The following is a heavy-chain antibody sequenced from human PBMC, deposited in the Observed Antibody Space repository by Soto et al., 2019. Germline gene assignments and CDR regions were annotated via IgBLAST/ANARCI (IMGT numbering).Heavy chain of an antibody. D-gene: IGHD3-16*01. CDR2: ISAYNGNT. V-gene: IGHV1-18*01. J-gene: IGHJ5*02. CDR1: GYTFTSYG. Sequence: ASVKVSCKASGYTFTSYGISWVRQAPGQGLEWMGWISAYNGNTNYAQKLQGRVTMTTDTSTSTAYMELRSLRSDDTAVYYCAREDYVDDTSPNWFDPWGQGTLVTVSS. CDR3: AREDYVDDTSPNWFDP.